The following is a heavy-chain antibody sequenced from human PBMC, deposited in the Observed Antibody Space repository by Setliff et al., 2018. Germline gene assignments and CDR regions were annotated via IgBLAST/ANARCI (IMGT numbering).Heavy chain of an antibody. CDR1: GFTFSSYA. D-gene: IGHD2-15*01. V-gene: IGHV3-30-3*01. J-gene: IGHJ5*02. Sequence: GGSLRLSCAASGFTFSSYAMHWVRQAPGKGLEWVAVISYDGSNKYYADSVKGRFTISRDNSKNTLYLQMNSLRAEDTAVYYCASDFGSMRTPYLNWFDPWGQGTLVTVSS. CDR3: ASDFGSMRTPYLNWFDP. CDR2: ISYDGSNK.